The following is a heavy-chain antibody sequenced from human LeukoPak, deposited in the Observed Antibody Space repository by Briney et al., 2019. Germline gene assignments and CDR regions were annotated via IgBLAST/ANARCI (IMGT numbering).Heavy chain of an antibody. CDR2: INPSGGST. CDR3: ARDPQRCGYGEFFDA. Sequence: AASVKVSCKASGYTFTSYYMHWVRQAPGQGLEWMGIINPSGGSTSYAQKFQGRVTMTRDTSTSTVYMELSSLRSEDTAVYYCARDPQRCGYGEFFDAWGQGTLVTVSS. D-gene: IGHD4-17*01. J-gene: IGHJ4*02. V-gene: IGHV1-46*01. CDR1: GYTFTSYY.